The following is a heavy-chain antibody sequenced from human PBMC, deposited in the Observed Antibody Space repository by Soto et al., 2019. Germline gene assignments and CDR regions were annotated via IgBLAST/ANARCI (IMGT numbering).Heavy chain of an antibody. J-gene: IGHJ5*02. CDR3: AKAPRKAARPLNWFDP. V-gene: IGHV3-23*01. CDR2: ISGSGGST. CDR1: GFTFSSYA. D-gene: IGHD6-6*01. Sequence: EVQLLESGGGLVQPGGSLRLSCAASGFTFSSYAMSWVRQAPGKGLEWVSAISGSGGSTYYADSVKGRFTISRDNSKNTLYLQMNSLRAEDTAVYYCAKAPRKAARPLNWFDPWGQGTLVTVSS.